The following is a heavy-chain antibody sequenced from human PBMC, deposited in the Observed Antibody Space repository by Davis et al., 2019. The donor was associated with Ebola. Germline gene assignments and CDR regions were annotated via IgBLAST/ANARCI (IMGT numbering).Heavy chain of an antibody. D-gene: IGHD3-22*01. Sequence: GESLKISCAASGFTFSSYGMHWVRQAPGKGLEWVAVIWYDGSNKYYADSVKGRFTISRDNSKNTLYLQMNSLRAEDTAVYYCARVFYYDSRGTYGMDVWGQGTTVTVSS. CDR1: GFTFSSYG. J-gene: IGHJ6*02. V-gene: IGHV3-33*01. CDR3: ARVFYYDSRGTYGMDV. CDR2: IWYDGSNK.